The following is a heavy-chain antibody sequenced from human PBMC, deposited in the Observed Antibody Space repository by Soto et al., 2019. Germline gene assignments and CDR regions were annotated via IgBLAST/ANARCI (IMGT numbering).Heavy chain of an antibody. CDR1: GATFSGSA. D-gene: IGHD1-1*01. J-gene: IGHJ4*02. V-gene: IGHV1-69*13. CDR2: ITPTLGTT. Sequence: SVKVSCKASGATFSGSAFSWVRQAPGQGLEWMGGITPTLGTTNYAQHLQGRVTITADEYTATSFMELTSLTSADTAIYYCARGFTTGATIEDFDYWGQGTLVTVSS. CDR3: ARGFTTGATIEDFDY.